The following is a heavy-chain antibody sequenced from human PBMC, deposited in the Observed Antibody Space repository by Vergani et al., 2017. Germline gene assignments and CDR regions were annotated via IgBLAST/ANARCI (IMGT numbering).Heavy chain of an antibody. D-gene: IGHD2-2*01. J-gene: IGHJ6*02. CDR1: GFTFNNYG. Sequence: QVHLVESGGGVVQPGGSLRLSCAASGFTFNNYGMNWVRQAPGKGLEWVAFIRFDGSNTYYADSLKGRFTISRDNSQNSLYLQMNSLRAEDTAVYYCAKTLLTFSRASGDHYYYYGMDVWGQGTTVTVSS. V-gene: IGHV3-30*02. CDR2: IRFDGSNT. CDR3: AKTLLTFSRASGDHYYYYGMDV.